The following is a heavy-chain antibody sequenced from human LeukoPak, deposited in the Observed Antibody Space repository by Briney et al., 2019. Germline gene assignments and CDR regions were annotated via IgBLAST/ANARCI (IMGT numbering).Heavy chain of an antibody. V-gene: IGHV1-8*01. Sequence: VASVNVSCKASGYTFTSYDFNWVRQATGQRPEWMGWMSPNSGDTGYAQKFQDRVTMTRNISISTAYMELSSLRSDDTAVYYCARGPPNWGYDYWGPGAPVTVSS. CDR3: ARGPPNWGYDY. D-gene: IGHD7-27*01. J-gene: IGHJ4*02. CDR1: GYTFTSYD. CDR2: MSPNSGDT.